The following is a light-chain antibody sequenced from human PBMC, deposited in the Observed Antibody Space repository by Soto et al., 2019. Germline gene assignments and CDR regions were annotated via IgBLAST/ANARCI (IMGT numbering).Light chain of an antibody. J-gene: IGKJ1*01. V-gene: IGKV3-20*01. Sequence: EIVLTQSPATLSLSPGDRATLSCRASQSVPSNYLAWYQQKPGQAPRLLIFGASTRAIGIPDRFSGSGFGTDFTLTITRLEPEDFAVYYCQQYGDSPQTFGPGTKVDIK. CDR2: GAS. CDR3: QQYGDSPQT. CDR1: QSVPSNY.